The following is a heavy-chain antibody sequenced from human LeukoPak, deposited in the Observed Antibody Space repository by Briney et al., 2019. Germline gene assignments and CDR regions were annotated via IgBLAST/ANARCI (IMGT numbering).Heavy chain of an antibody. D-gene: IGHD2-2*01. CDR3: AKEPAALGY. CDR2: IRYDGSKK. J-gene: IGHJ4*02. Sequence: PGGSLRLSCAAPGFTFRDYYMRWIRQAPRRGLGWVAFIRYDGSKKYSADSVKGQFTISRDNSKNTLYLQMNSLRAEDTAVYYCAKEPAALGYWGEGTLVSVSS. V-gene: IGHV3-30*02. CDR1: GFTFRDYY.